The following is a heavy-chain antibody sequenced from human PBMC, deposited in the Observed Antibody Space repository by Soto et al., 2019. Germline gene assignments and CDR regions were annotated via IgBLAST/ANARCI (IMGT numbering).Heavy chain of an antibody. V-gene: IGHV1-18*01. Sequence: ASVKVSCKASDYTFTSYGISWVRQAPGQGLEWMGWISAYNGNTNYAQKLQGRVTMTTDTSTSTAYMELRSLRSDDTAVYYCARARAGDYDFDYWGQGTLVTVSS. CDR3: ARARAGDYDFDY. D-gene: IGHD4-17*01. J-gene: IGHJ4*02. CDR2: ISAYNGNT. CDR1: DYTFTSYG.